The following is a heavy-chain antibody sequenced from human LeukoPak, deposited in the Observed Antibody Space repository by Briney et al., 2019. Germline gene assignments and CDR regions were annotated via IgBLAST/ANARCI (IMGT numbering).Heavy chain of an antibody. CDR2: IIPIFGTA. CDR3: ARAGTRWLQFLGYDY. D-gene: IGHD5-24*01. J-gene: IGHJ4*02. V-gene: IGHV1-69*01. Sequence: SVTVSCKASGGTFSSYAISWVRQAPGQGLEWMGGIIPIFGTANYAQKFQGRVTITADESTSTAYMELSSLRSEDTAVYYCARAGTRWLQFLGYDYWGQGTLVTVSS. CDR1: GGTFSSYA.